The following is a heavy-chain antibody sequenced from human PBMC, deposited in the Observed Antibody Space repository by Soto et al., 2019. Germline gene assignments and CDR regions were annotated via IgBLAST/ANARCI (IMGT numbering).Heavy chain of an antibody. CDR3: TTAYYCTNGVCYGSDYYYYMDV. Sequence: EVQLVESGGGLVKPGGSLRLSCAASGFTFSNAWMSWVRQAPGKGLEWVGRIKSKTDGGTTDYAAPVKGRFTISRDDSKNTLYLQMNSLKTEDTAVYYCTTAYYCTNGVCYGSDYYYYMDVWGKGTTVTVSS. CDR1: GFTFSNAW. D-gene: IGHD2-8*01. CDR2: IKSKTDGGTT. V-gene: IGHV3-15*01. J-gene: IGHJ6*03.